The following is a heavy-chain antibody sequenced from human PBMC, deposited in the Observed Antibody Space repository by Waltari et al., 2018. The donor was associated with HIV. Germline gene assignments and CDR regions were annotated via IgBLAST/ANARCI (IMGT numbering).Heavy chain of an antibody. V-gene: IGHV3-73*01. Sequence: EVQLVESGGGLVQPGGSLKLSCAASGFTFSGSAMPWVRQASGKGLEWVGRMRSKANRYATAYAASVKGRFTISRDDSKNTAYLQMNSLKTEDTAVYYCTRLGGTGDFDYWGQGTLVTVSS. CDR1: GFTFSGSA. D-gene: IGHD3-16*01. J-gene: IGHJ4*02. CDR2: MRSKANRYAT. CDR3: TRLGGTGDFDY.